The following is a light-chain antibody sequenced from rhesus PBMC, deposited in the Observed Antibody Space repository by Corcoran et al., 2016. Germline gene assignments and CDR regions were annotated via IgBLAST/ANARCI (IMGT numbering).Light chain of an antibody. J-gene: IGKJ4*01. CDR1: QSLLHSNGYTY. Sequence: DIVMTQTPLSLPVTPGEPAYISCRSSQSLLHSNGYTYLFWYLQKPGQSPQLLIYLGSNRASGVPDRLRGSGSGTDFTLKIRRVEAEDVGVYYCLQDIQLPLTFGGGTKVEIK. CDR3: LQDIQLPLT. V-gene: IGKV2-91*01. CDR2: LGS.